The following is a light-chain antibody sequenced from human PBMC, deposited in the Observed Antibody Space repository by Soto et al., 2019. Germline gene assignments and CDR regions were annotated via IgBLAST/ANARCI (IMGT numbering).Light chain of an antibody. CDR2: GAS. Sequence: EIVLTQSPGTLYFSRVEGSTLCLRASQSVSSSYLAWYQQKPGQAPRLLIYGASSRATGIPDRFSGSGSGTDFTLTISRLEPEDFAVYYCQQYGSSPATFGGGTKVDIK. V-gene: IGKV3-20*01. CDR3: QQYGSSPAT. J-gene: IGKJ4*01. CDR1: QSVSSSY.